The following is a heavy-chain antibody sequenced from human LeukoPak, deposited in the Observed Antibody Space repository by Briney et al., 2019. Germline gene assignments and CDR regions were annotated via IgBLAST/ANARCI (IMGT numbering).Heavy chain of an antibody. CDR3: ARGGIVVVPAAPDDAFDI. D-gene: IGHD2-2*01. Sequence: SQTLSLTCTVSGGSISSYYRSWIRQPPGKGLEWIGYIYYSGSTNYNASLKSRVTISVDTSKNQFSLKLSSVTAADTAVYYCARGGIVVVPAAPDDAFDIWGQGTMVSVSS. J-gene: IGHJ3*02. CDR2: IYYSGST. CDR1: GGSISSYY. V-gene: IGHV4-59*01.